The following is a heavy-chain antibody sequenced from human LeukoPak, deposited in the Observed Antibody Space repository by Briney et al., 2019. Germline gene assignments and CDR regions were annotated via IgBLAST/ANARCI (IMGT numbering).Heavy chain of an antibody. D-gene: IGHD2-2*01. V-gene: IGHV3-7*01. CDR3: AREVFDQLLRHNYYYYYYMDV. J-gene: IGHJ6*03. CDR2: INQGGSEK. CDR1: GFTFSSYA. Sequence: GGSLRLSCAASGFTFSSYAMSWVRQAPGKGLEWVANINQGGSEKDYSDSVKGRFTISRDNAKNSLYLQMNSLRAEDTAVYYCAREVFDQLLRHNYYYYYYMDVWGKGTTVTVSS.